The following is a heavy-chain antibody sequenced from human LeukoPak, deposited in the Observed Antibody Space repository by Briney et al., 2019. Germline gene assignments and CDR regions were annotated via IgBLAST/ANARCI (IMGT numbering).Heavy chain of an antibody. CDR2: INSNSSNI. V-gene: IGHV3-21*01. CDR3: ARNGSRLARPLKYMVV. J-gene: IGHJ6*03. CDR1: GFTFSSYS. Sequence: GGSLRLSCAASGFTFSSYSMHWVRQAPGKGLEWVSCINSNSSNISYADSVKGRFTISRDNAKNSLSLQMNSLRAEDTAVYNCARNGSRLARPLKYMVVWGKGPTVSVSS. D-gene: IGHD6-19*01.